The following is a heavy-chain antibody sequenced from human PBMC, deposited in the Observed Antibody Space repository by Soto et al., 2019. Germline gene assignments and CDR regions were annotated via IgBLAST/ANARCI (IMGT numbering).Heavy chain of an antibody. V-gene: IGHV3-48*02. D-gene: IGHD2-21*02. J-gene: IGHJ5*02. CDR2: ISSSGSTI. Sequence: GVSLRLSYAASDDISNYSMNWVRQGPGKGLEWLSYISSSGSTIYYANSVKGRFTISRDNAKKSVYLQMNSLSDEDTGVYFCAREGQCTASRGLTAEFWFHPWGQGT. CDR3: AREGQCTASRGLTAEFWFHP. CDR1: DDISNYS.